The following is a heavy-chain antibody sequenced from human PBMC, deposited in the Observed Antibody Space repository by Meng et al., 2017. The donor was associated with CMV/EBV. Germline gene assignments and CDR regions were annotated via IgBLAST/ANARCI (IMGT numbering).Heavy chain of an antibody. CDR2: INPSGGST. CDR3: ASTITYSIAAAGRNWSDP. CDR1: GYTFTSYY. J-gene: IGHJ5*02. D-gene: IGHD6-13*01. Sequence: ASVKVSCKASGYTFTSYYMHWVRQAPGQGLEWMGIINPSGGSTSYAQKFQGRVTMTRDTSTSTVYMELSSLRSDDTAVYYCASTITYSIAAAGRNWSDPWGQGTLVTVSS. V-gene: IGHV1-46*01.